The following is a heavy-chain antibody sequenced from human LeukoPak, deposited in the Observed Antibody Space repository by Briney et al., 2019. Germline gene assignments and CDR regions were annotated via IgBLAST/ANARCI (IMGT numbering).Heavy chain of an antibody. V-gene: IGHV4-34*01. CDR1: GGSFSGYY. D-gene: IGHD3-10*01. CDR3: AKSNGYGLVDI. CDR2: VYYSGTT. J-gene: IGHJ3*02. Sequence: SETLSLTCAVYGGSFSGYYWGWIRQPPGKALEWIGSVYYSGTTSYNPSLKSRVTISVDMSKNHFSLRLSSVTAADTAVYYCAKSNGYGLVDIWGQGTMVTVSS.